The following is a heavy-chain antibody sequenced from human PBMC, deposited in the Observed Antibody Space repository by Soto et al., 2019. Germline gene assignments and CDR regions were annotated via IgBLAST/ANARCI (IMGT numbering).Heavy chain of an antibody. CDR2: IRSKAYGGTT. D-gene: IGHD3-3*01. CDR1: GFTFGDYA. CDR3: TSVESYYDFWSGYPRMDV. V-gene: IGHV3-49*03. J-gene: IGHJ6*04. Sequence: GGSLRLSCTASGFTFGDYAMSWFRQAPGKGLEWVGFIRSKAYGGTTEYAASVKGRFTISRDDSKSIAYLQMNSLKTEDTAVYYCTSVESYYDFWSGYPRMDVWGKGTTVTVSS.